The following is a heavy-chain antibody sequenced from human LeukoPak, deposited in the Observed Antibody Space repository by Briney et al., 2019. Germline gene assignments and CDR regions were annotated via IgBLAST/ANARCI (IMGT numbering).Heavy chain of an antibody. CDR1: GFTFSSYS. CDR2: ISSTSNVI. D-gene: IGHD2-15*01. V-gene: IGHV3-48*04. J-gene: IGHJ6*03. CDR3: ARVLRYCSGGNCYSGGLGYMDV. Sequence: GGSLRLSCAASGFTFSSYSMNWVRQAPGKGLEWLSYISSTSNVIYYADSVKGRFTISRDNAKNSLFLQMNSLRAEDTAVYYCARVLRYCSGGNCYSGGLGYMDVWGKGTTVTISS.